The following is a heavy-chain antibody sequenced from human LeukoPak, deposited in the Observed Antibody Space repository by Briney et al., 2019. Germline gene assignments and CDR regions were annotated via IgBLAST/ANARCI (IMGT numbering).Heavy chain of an antibody. D-gene: IGHD5-18*01. CDR1: NHSINSFY. CDR2: INYTGTT. Sequence: PSDTLSLPCTVSNHSINSFYWPWLRHPPRKALEWIGYINYTGTTNYNPSLKSRVTISVDVSKNQFSLKLSSVTAADTAVYYCARGYGRYFDYWGQGTLVSVS. J-gene: IGHJ4*02. CDR3: ARGYGRYFDY. V-gene: IGHV4-59*07.